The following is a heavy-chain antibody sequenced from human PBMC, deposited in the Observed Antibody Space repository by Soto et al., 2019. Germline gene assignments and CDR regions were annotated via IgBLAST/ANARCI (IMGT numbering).Heavy chain of an antibody. Sequence: VASVKVSCKASGYTFSRYYMHWVRQAPGQGLEWMGIINPSGGSTSYAQKFQGRVTMTTDTSTSTAYMELRSLRSDDTAVYYCARDCVYYDFWSGSPGDWFDPRGQGTLVTVSS. D-gene: IGHD3-3*01. CDR2: INPSGGST. CDR3: ARDCVYYDFWSGSPGDWFDP. J-gene: IGHJ5*02. V-gene: IGHV1-46*01. CDR1: GYTFSRYY.